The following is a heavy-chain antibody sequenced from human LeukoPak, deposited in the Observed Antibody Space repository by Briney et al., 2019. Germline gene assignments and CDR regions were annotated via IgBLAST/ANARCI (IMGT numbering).Heavy chain of an antibody. CDR3: ARDYYDSSGLDY. D-gene: IGHD3-22*01. J-gene: IGHJ4*02. CDR2: INHSGRT. Sequence: SETLSLTCAVYGGSFSGYYWSWIRQPPGKGLEWIGEINHSGRTNYNPSLKSRVTISVDTSKNQFSLKLSSVTAADTAVYYCARDYYDSSGLDYWGQGTLVTVSS. CDR1: GGSFSGYY. V-gene: IGHV4-34*01.